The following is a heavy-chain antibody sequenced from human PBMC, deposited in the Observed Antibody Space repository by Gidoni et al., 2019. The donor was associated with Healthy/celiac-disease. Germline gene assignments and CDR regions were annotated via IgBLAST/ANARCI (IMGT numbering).Heavy chain of an antibody. CDR3: ARGGGAMDSRPPAY. D-gene: IGHD5-18*01. Sequence: QVQLQESGPGLVKPSQTLSLTCTVSCGSIRSGGYYWSWIRQHPGKGLEWIGYIYYSGSTYYNPSLKSRVTISVDTSKNQFSLKLSSVTAADTAVYYCARGGGAMDSRPPAYWGQGTLVTVSS. CDR2: IYYSGST. V-gene: IGHV4-31*03. J-gene: IGHJ4*02. CDR1: CGSIRSGGYY.